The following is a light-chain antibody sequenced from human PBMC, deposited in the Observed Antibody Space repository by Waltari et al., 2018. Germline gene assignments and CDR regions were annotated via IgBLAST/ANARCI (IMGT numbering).Light chain of an antibody. CDR1: SSDVGAYNF. CDR2: DVS. V-gene: IGLV2-14*03. Sequence: QSALTQPASVSGSPGQSITISCTGSSSDVGAYNFVSWYQQRPGKAPKLMIFDVSDRPSVISNRFSGSKSGGTASLTISGLQVDDEAVYYCSSYTRSGDTVFGGGTRLTVL. J-gene: IGLJ2*01. CDR3: SSYTRSGDTV.